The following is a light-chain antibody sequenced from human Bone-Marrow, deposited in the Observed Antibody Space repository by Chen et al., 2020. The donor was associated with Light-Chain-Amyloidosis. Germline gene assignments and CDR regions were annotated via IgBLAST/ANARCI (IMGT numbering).Light chain of an antibody. J-gene: IGLJ2*01. Sequence: SSELTQDPSVSVALGQTVRITCQGDSLRMYLASWYQQKTGQAPQLVIYGKNSRPSGIPDRFSGSRAGNTASLTIAGAQAEDGADYVCNSRDGSGSHLNSIFGGGTKLTVL. CDR3: NSRDGSGSHLNSI. V-gene: IGLV3-19*01. CDR1: SLRMYL. CDR2: GKN.